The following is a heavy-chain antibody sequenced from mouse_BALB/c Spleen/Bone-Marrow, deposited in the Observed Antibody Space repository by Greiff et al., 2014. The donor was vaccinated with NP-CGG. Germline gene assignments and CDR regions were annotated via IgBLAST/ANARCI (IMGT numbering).Heavy chain of an antibody. Sequence: VQLQQSGAELVKPGASVKLSCTASGFNFNDSYMHWVQQRPGQGLEWIGRIYPANGNTKYHPKFQGKATITADTSSNTNYLQISSRTSEDAAVYYCASYRYGWYFDDWGAGTTVTVSS. CDR3: ASYRYGWYFDD. J-gene: IGHJ1*01. D-gene: IGHD2-14*01. CDR2: IYPANGNT. CDR1: GFNFNDSY. V-gene: IGHV14-3*02.